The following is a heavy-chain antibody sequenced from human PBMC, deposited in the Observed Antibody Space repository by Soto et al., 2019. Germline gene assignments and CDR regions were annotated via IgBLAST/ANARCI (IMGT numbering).Heavy chain of an antibody. CDR2: ITPNSGDT. CDR3: ARRGRYYGLDV. Sequence: ASVKVSCKXSGYIFTGYFIHWVRQTPGQGLQWLGRITPNSGDTKYGQTFQGRVTLTRDTSASTAYMELSGLRADDTALYYCARRGRYYGLDVWGQGTTVTVSS. D-gene: IGHD3-10*01. J-gene: IGHJ6*02. CDR1: GYIFTGYF. V-gene: IGHV1-2*06.